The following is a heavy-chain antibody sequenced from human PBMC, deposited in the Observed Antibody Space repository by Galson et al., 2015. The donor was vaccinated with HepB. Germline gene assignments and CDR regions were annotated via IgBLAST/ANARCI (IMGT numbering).Heavy chain of an antibody. CDR3: ARVRDDYDDFVYYGMDV. D-gene: IGHD4-17*01. V-gene: IGHV1-46*01. Sequence: SVKVSCKASGYTFTSYYVHWVRQAPGQGLEWMGIIKTSDGSTDYAQKFRGRVTMTRDTSTSTVYMDLSSLRSEDTAVYYCARVRDDYDDFVYYGMDVWGQGTTVTVSS. CDR1: GYTFTSYY. J-gene: IGHJ6*02. CDR2: IKTSDGST.